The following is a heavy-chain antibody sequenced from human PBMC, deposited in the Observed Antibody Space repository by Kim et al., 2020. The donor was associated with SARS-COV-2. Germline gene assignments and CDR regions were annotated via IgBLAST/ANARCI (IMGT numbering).Heavy chain of an antibody. V-gene: IGHV1-69*02. CDR3: AGSSGWYVGWFDP. D-gene: IGHD6-19*01. Sequence: AQKFQGRVTITADKSTSTAYMELSSLRSEDTAVYYCAGSSGWYVGWFDPWGQGTLVTVSS. J-gene: IGHJ5*02.